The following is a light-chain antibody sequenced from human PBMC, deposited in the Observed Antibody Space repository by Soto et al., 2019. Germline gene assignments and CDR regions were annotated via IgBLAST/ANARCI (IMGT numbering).Light chain of an antibody. CDR1: SSDVANYNY. V-gene: IGLV2-11*01. J-gene: IGLJ1*01. CDR3: AAWDDSRTGFYV. CDR2: NNN. Sequence: QSVLTQPRSVSGSPGQSVTISCTRTSSDVANYNYVSWYQQHPGKAPKLLISNNNQRPSGVPDRFSGSKSGTSASLAISGLQSEDEADYYCAAWDDSRTGFYVCGTGTKVNVL.